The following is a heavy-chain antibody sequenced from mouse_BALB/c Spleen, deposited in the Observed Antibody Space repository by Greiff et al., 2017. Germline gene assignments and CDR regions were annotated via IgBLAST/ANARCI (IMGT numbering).Heavy chain of an antibody. V-gene: IGHV2-4-1*01. D-gene: IGHD2-3*01. J-gene: IGHJ3*01. CDR1: GFSLTSYG. CDR2: IWSGGST. Sequence: VQGVESGPGLVQPSQSLSITCTVSGFSLTSYGVHWVRQSPGKGLEWLGVIWSGGSTDYNAAFISRLSISKDNSKSQVFFKMNSLQADDTAIYYCARNDDGYYVGFAYWGQGTLVTVSA. CDR3: ARNDDGYYVGFAY.